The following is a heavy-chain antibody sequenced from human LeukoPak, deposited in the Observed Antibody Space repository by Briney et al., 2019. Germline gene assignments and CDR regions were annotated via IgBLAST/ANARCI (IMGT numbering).Heavy chain of an antibody. CDR2: IKQDGSEK. CDR3: AKFFDY. CDR1: RFTFSSYW. V-gene: IGHV3-7*03. J-gene: IGHJ4*02. Sequence: GGSLRLSCAASRFTFSSYWMSWVRQAPGKGLEWVANIKQDGSEKYYVDSVKGRFTISRDNAKNSLYLQMNSLRAEDTAVYYCAKFFDYWGQGTLVTVSS.